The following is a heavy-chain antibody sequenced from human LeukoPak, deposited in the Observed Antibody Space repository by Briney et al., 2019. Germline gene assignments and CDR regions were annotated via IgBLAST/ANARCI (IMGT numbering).Heavy chain of an antibody. CDR2: ISGSGGST. CDR3: AKDRPNYCSSTSCYPFDY. D-gene: IGHD2-2*01. Sequence: PGGSLRLSCAASGFTFSSYAMSWVRQAPGKGLEWVSAISGSGGSTYYADSVKGRFTISRDNSKNTLYLQMNSLRAEDTAVYYCAKDRPNYCSSTSCYPFDYWGQGTLVTVSS. CDR1: GFTFSSYA. J-gene: IGHJ4*02. V-gene: IGHV3-23*01.